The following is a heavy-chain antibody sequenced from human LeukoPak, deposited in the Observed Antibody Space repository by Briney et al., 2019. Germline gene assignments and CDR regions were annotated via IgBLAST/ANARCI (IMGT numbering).Heavy chain of an antibody. CDR2: IYYSGST. V-gene: IGHV4-39*01. Sequence: PSETLSLTCSVSGGSISSSSYYWGWIRQPPGKGLEWIGSIYYSGSTYYNPYLKSRDTISVDTSKNQFSLKLSSVTAADTAVYYCARGRGLAATGYWGQGTLVTVSS. J-gene: IGHJ4*02. CDR1: GGSISSSSYY. CDR3: ARGRGLAATGY. D-gene: IGHD2-15*01.